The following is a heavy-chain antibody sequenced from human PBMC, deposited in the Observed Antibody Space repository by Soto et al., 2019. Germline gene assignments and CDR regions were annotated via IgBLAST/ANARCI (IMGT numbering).Heavy chain of an antibody. V-gene: IGHV1-2*02. Sequence: QVPLVQSGAEVKEPGDSVRVSCEASGYTFTAYYIHWVRQAPGQGLEWMGWINPKFGDTTYAQDFQGRLTLTRDMVISTVYMDLSRLTSDDTAIYYCARNMDYYYGPGSGNGHGVWGQGTTVNVFS. D-gene: IGHD3-10*01. CDR1: GYTFTAYY. J-gene: IGHJ6*02. CDR2: INPKFGDT. CDR3: ARNMDYYYGPGSGNGHGV.